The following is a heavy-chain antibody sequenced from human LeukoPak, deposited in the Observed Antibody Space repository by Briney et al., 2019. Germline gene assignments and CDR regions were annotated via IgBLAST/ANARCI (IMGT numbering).Heavy chain of an antibody. V-gene: IGHV1-18*01. CDR2: ISAYNGNT. CDR1: GYTFTSYG. Sequence: ASVKVSCKASGYTFTSYGISWVRQAPGQGLEWMGWISAYNGNTNYAQKLQGRVTMTTDTSTSTAYMELRSLRSDDTAVYYCARDLYDFWSGYSTHFDYWGQGTLVTVSS. D-gene: IGHD3-3*01. CDR3: ARDLYDFWSGYSTHFDY. J-gene: IGHJ4*02.